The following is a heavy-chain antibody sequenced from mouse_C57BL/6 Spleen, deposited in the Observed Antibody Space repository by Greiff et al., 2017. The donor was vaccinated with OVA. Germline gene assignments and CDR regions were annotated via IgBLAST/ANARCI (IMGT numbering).Heavy chain of an antibody. CDR1: GYTFTTYP. D-gene: IGHD1-1*02. CDR2: FHPYNDDT. CDR3: ARGGGGSTYYAMDY. J-gene: IGHJ4*01. V-gene: IGHV1-47*01. Sequence: VQGVESGAELVKPGASVKMSCKASGYTFTTYPIEWMKQNHGKSLEWIGNFHPYNDDTKYNEKFKGKATLTVEKSSSTVYLELSRLTSDDSAVYYCARGGGGSTYYAMDYWGQGTSVTVSS.